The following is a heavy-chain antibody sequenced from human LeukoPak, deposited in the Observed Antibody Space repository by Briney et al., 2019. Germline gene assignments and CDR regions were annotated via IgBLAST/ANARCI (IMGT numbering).Heavy chain of an antibody. CDR2: IYYSGST. CDR3: ARLRSSSSGSYYYYYGMDV. CDR1: GGSITSYY. D-gene: IGHD6-13*01. V-gene: IGHV4-59*08. Sequence: SETLSLTCTVSGGSITSYYWHWIRQPPGKGLEWIGYIYYSGSTNYNPSLKSRVTISVDTSKNQFSLKLSSVTAADTAVYYCARLRSSSSGSYYYYYGMDVWGQGTTVTVSS. J-gene: IGHJ6*02.